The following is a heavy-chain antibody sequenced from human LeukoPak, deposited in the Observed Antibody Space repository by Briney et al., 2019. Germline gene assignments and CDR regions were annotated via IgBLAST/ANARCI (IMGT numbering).Heavy chain of an antibody. D-gene: IGHD3-10*01. Sequence: SETPSLTCAVSGYSISSGYYWGWIRQPPGKGLEWIGSIYHSGSTYYNPSLKSRVTISVDTSKNQFSLKLSSVTAADTAVYYCASLRITMVRGVIPDYWGQGTLVTVSS. V-gene: IGHV4-38-2*01. CDR3: ASLRITMVRGVIPDY. J-gene: IGHJ4*02. CDR1: GYSISSGYY. CDR2: IYHSGST.